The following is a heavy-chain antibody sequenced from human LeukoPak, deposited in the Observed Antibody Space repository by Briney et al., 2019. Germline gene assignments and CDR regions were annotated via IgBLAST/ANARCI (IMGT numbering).Heavy chain of an antibody. Sequence: GGSLRLSCAASGFTFSSYAMNWVRQAPGKGLEWVSSISSSSSYIYYADSVKGRFTISRDNAKNSLYLQMNSLRAEDTAVYYCARILLHAFDIWGQGTMVTVSS. CDR3: ARILLHAFDI. CDR1: GFTFSSYA. V-gene: IGHV3-21*01. CDR2: ISSSSSYI. J-gene: IGHJ3*02.